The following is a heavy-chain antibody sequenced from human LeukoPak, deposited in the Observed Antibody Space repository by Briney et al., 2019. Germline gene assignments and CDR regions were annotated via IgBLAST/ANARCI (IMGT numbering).Heavy chain of an antibody. V-gene: IGHV1-69*05. D-gene: IGHD3-22*01. CDR3: ARSPSSGYYYWFDP. J-gene: IGHJ5*02. CDR2: IIPIFGTA. Sequence: SVKVSCKASGGTFSSYAISWVRQAPGQGLEWMGRIIPIFGTANYAQKFQGRVTITTDESTSTAYMELSGLRSEDTAVYYCARSPSSGYYYWFDPWGQGTLVTVSS. CDR1: GGTFSSYA.